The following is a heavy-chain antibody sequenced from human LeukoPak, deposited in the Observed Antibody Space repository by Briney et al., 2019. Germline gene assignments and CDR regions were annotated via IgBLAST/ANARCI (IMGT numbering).Heavy chain of an antibody. D-gene: IGHD3-16*02. J-gene: IGHJ4*02. Sequence: GGSLRLSCTSFGFTFGDYARSWVRQAPGKGLEWVGFIRSKTYGGTTEYAASVKGRFTISRDDSKSIAYLQMNSLKTEDTAVYYCTRGEGNVWGSYRFDYWGQGTLVTVSS. V-gene: IGHV3-49*04. CDR2: IRSKTYGGTT. CDR3: TRGEGNVWGSYRFDY. CDR1: GFTFGDYA.